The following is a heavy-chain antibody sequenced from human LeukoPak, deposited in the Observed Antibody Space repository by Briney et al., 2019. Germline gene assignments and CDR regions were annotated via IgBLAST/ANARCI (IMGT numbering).Heavy chain of an antibody. V-gene: IGHV4-61*08. D-gene: IGHD6-13*01. CDR3: ARITSWYRDRVFDY. CDR1: GGSISSGGYS. CDR2: IYYSGST. Sequence: PSETLSLTCAVSGGSISSGGYSWSWIRQPPGKGLEWIGYIYYSGSTNYNPSLKSRVTISVDTSKNQFSLKLSSVTAADTAVYYCARITSWYRDRVFDYWGQGTLVTVSS. J-gene: IGHJ4*02.